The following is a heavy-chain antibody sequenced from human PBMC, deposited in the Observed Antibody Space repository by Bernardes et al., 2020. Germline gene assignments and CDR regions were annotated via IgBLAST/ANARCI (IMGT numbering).Heavy chain of an antibody. CDR1: GGSISSYY. J-gene: IGHJ6*02. V-gene: IGHV4-59*01. Sequence: SETLSLTCTVSGGSISSYYWSWIRQPPGKGLEWIGYIYYSGSTNYNPSLKSRVTISVDTSKNQFSLKLSSVTAADTAVYYCARVGIAARPDYYYYGMDVWGQGTTVTVSS. D-gene: IGHD6-6*01. CDR2: IYYSGST. CDR3: ARVGIAARPDYYYYGMDV.